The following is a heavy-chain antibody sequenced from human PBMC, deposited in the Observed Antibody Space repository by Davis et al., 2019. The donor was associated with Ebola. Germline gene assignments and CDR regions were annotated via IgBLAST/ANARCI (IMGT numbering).Heavy chain of an antibody. CDR2: IYHSGST. CDR3: ARGGYCSSTSCYAGAYYYYYYGMDV. CDR1: GGSISSSNW. Sequence: MPSETLSLTCTVSGGSISSSNWWSWVRQPPGKGLEWIGGIYHSGSTNYNPSLKSRVTISVDKSKNQFSLKLSSVTAADTAVYYCARGGYCSSTSCYAGAYYYYYYGMDVWGQGTTVTVSS. V-gene: IGHV4-4*02. D-gene: IGHD2-2*01. J-gene: IGHJ6*02.